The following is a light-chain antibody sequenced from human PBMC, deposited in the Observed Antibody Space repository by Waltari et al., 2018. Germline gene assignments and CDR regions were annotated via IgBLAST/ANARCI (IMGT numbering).Light chain of an antibody. Sequence: QSALTQPAPVSGSPGQSITISCTGTSSDVGGYNFFSWYQQHPGKAPKLMIYEVSNRPSGVSNRFSGSKSGNTASLTISGLQAEDEADYYCSSYTSSSPHVFGTGTKVTVL. CDR2: EVS. J-gene: IGLJ1*01. V-gene: IGLV2-14*01. CDR1: SSDVGGYNF. CDR3: SSYTSSSPHV.